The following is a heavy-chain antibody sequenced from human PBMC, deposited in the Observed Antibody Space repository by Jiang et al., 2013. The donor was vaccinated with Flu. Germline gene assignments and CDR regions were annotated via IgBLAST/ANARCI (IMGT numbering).Heavy chain of an antibody. CDR2: SILVNSDT. CDR3: ARSRDSSGYPFDY. V-gene: IGHV5-51*01. J-gene: IGHJ4*02. CDR1: GYSFTSYW. Sequence: PGESLKISCKGSGYSFTSYWIGLGAPDGPGKAWSGWGSSILVNSDTRYSPSFQGQVTISADKSISTAYLQWSSLKASDTAMYYCARSRDSSGYPFDYWGQGTLVTVSS. D-gene: IGHD3-22*01.